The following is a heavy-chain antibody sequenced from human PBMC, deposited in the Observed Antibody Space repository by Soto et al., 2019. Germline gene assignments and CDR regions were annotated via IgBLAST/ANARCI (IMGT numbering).Heavy chain of an antibody. CDR1: GDSVSSNSAA. J-gene: IGHJ6*02. V-gene: IGHV6-1*01. D-gene: IGHD3-10*01. Sequence: SQTLSLTCAISGDSVSSNSAAWNWIRQSPSRGLEWLGRTYYRSKWYNDYAVSVKSRITINPDTSKNQFSPQLNSVTPEDTAVYYCARDGNGYGSGSYYNYYYGMDVWGQGTTVTVSS. CDR2: TYYRSKWYN. CDR3: ARDGNGYGSGSYYNYYYGMDV.